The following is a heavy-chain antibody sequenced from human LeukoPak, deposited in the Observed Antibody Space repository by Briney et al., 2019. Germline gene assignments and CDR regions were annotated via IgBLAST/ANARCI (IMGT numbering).Heavy chain of an antibody. V-gene: IGHV3-48*04. CDR1: GFTFSSYS. CDR2: ISSSGSTI. CDR3: ARDRGSGRTGYLDY. J-gene: IGHJ4*02. D-gene: IGHD1-26*01. Sequence: QAGGSLRLSCAASGFTFSSYSMNWVRQAPGKGLEWVSYISSSGSTIYYADSVKGRFTISRDNAKNSLYLQMNSLRAEDTAVYYCARDRGSGRTGYLDYWGQGTLVTVSS.